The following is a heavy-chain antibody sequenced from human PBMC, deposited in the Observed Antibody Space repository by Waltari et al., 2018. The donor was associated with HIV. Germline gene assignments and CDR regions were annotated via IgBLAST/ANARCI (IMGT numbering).Heavy chain of an antibody. CDR1: GFTFSSYS. D-gene: IGHD6-19*01. J-gene: IGHJ5*01. CDR3: ARVYSSSSGRALDS. Sequence: EVQLVESGGGLVQPGGSLRLSFAASGFTFSSYSLSWVRQAPGKGLEWVANIKQDGSEKYYVDSVKGRFTMSRDNAKNSLYLQMNSPRAEDTAVYYCARVYSSSSGRALDSWGQGTLVTVSS. V-gene: IGHV3-7*01. CDR2: IKQDGSEK.